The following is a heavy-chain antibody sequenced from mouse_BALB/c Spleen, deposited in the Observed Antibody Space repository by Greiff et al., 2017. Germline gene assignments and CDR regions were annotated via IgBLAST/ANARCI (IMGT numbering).Heavy chain of an antibody. CDR1: GFTFSSYA. D-gene: IGHD2-1*01. Sequence: VQLKESGGGLVKPGGSLKLSCAASGFTFSSYAMSWVRQTPEKRLEWVATISSGGSYTYYPDSVKGRFTISRDNAKNTLYLQMSSLRSEDTAMYYCARQGGNYPFFAYWGQGTLVTVSA. J-gene: IGHJ3*01. V-gene: IGHV5-9-3*01. CDR2: ISSGGSYT. CDR3: ARQGGNYPFFAY.